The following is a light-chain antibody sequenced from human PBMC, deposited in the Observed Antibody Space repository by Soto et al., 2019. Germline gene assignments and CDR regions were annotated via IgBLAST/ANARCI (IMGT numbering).Light chain of an antibody. CDR2: DVS. CDR3: SSYTSTRTLYV. J-gene: IGLJ1*01. CDR1: SSDIGGYNY. Sequence: QSALTQPASVSGSPGQSITISCTGTSSDIGGYNYVSWYQQLPGKVPKLLIYDVSNRPSGVSDRFSGSKSGNTASLTISGLQAEDEADYYCSSYTSTRTLYVFGTGTKLTVL. V-gene: IGLV2-14*03.